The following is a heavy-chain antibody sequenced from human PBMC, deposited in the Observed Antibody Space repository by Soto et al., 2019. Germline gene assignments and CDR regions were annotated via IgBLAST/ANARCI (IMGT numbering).Heavy chain of an antibody. CDR3: ARSRSHWLASDS. D-gene: IGHD6-19*01. CDR1: GFSFGYFA. J-gene: IGHJ4*02. V-gene: IGHV3-21*01. Sequence: EVQLVESGGGLVKSGGSLTLSCEASGFSFGYFAMTWVRQAPGKGLEWVSFISSSASYIYYADSVKGRFTISRDNAKKSLNLQMNSLRAEDTAVYYCARSRSHWLASDSWGQGTLVTVSA. CDR2: ISSSASYI.